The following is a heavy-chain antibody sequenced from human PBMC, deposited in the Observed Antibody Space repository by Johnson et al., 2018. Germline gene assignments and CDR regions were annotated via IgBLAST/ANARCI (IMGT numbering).Heavy chain of an antibody. V-gene: IGHV1-3*01. J-gene: IGHJ3*02. D-gene: IGHD1-26*01. CDR1: GYTFTSYP. CDR3: ARGRTRYSDDPFDI. Sequence: QEQLVEAGTEVKKPGASVKVCCKPSGYTFTSYPMHWVRQAPGQRLEWMGWINAGNGNTKYSTKFPGRVTITRDTSASTAYMELSSLRSEDTAVYYCARGRTRYSDDPFDIWGQGTVVTVSS. CDR2: INAGNGNT.